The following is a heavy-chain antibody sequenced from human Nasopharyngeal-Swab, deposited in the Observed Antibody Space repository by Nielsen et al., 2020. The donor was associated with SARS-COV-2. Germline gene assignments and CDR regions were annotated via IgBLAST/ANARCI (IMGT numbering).Heavy chain of an antibody. CDR3: ARDPFSGY. Sequence: GESLKISCAASGFTFSSYSMNWVRQAPGKGLEWVSSISSSSSYINYADSVKGRFTISRDNAKNSLYLQMNSLRAEDTAVYYCARDPFSGYWGQGTLVTVSS. D-gene: IGHD3-10*01. V-gene: IGHV3-21*01. CDR1: GFTFSSYS. CDR2: ISSSSSYI. J-gene: IGHJ4*02.